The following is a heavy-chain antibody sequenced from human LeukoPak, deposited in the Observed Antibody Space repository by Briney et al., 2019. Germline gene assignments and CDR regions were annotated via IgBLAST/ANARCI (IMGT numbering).Heavy chain of an antibody. CDR2: IYYSGST. D-gene: IGHD3-9*01. CDR3: ARLVPYDISTAPPCAFDP. Sequence: PSETLSLTCTVSGGSISSSSYYWGWIRQPPGKGLEWIGSIYYSGSTYYNPSLKSRATISVDTSKNQFSLKLSSVTAADTAVYYCARLVPYDISTAPPCAFDPWGQGTLVTVSS. V-gene: IGHV4-39*01. CDR1: GGSISSSSYY. J-gene: IGHJ5*02.